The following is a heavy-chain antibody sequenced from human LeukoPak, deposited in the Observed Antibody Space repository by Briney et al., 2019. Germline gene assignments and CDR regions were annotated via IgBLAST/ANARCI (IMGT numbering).Heavy chain of an antibody. CDR2: ISGGGGST. Sequence: GGSLRLSCAASGFTFSSYAMSWVRQAPGKGLEWVSAISGGGGSTYYADSVKGRFTISRDNSKNTLYLQMNSLRAEDTAVYYCAKDLVTIFGVVIIASAFDIWGQGTMVTVSS. V-gene: IGHV3-23*01. CDR1: GFTFSSYA. CDR3: AKDLVTIFGVVIIASAFDI. D-gene: IGHD3-3*01. J-gene: IGHJ3*02.